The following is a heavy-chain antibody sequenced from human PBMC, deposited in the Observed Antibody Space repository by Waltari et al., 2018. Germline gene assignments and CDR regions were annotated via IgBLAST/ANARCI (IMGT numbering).Heavy chain of an antibody. CDR3: ARGLAFDS. D-gene: IGHD3-9*01. CDR1: ARSISNNY. CDR2: IYASGTT. V-gene: IGHV4-4*07. J-gene: IGHJ4*02. Sequence: QVQLQESGPGLVKPSETLSLTCTVPARSISNNYWNWIRQPAGKGLEWIGRIYASGTTNYNPSLKSRVSVSVDTSKNQFSLNLTSVTAADTAVYYCARGLAFDSWGQGSLVTVSS.